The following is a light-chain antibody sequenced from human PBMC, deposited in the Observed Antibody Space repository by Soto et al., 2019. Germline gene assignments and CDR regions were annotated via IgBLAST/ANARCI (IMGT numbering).Light chain of an antibody. CDR3: ATWDDSLDGYV. CDR1: SSNIGSNT. V-gene: IGLV1-44*01. Sequence: VLTQPPSASGTPGQRVTISCSGSSSNIGSNTVNWYQQLPGTAPKLLIYSHNQRPSGVPDRFSVSKSGTSASLAISGLQSEDEADYYCATWDDSLDGYVFGTGTKVTVL. CDR2: SHN. J-gene: IGLJ1*01.